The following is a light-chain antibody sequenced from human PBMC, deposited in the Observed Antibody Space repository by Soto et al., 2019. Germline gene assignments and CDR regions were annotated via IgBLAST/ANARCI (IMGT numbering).Light chain of an antibody. J-gene: IGKJ4*01. CDR2: AAS. Sequence: IQLTQSPSSLSASIGDRVTITCRASQGINSYLAWYQQKPGKAPELLIDAASTLQSGVPSRFSGSGSGTDFTLTISRLHPEDFATYYCQQLKRYPLSFGGGTKVEIK. V-gene: IGKV1-9*01. CDR1: QGINSY. CDR3: QQLKRYPLS.